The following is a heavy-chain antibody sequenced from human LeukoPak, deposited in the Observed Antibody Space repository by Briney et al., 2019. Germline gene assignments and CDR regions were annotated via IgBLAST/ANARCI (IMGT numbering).Heavy chain of an antibody. CDR2: VRSKADNYAT. D-gene: IGHD2-2*01. J-gene: IGHJ4*02. CDR1: GFTFSGSH. Sequence: GGSLKLSCATSGFTFSGSHMHWVRQASGKGLEWVGHVRSKADNYATAYAASVKGRFTISRDDSKNTAYLQMNSLKTEDTAVYYCSRQTNSCHDYWGQGTLVTVPS. V-gene: IGHV3-73*01. CDR3: SRQTNSCHDY.